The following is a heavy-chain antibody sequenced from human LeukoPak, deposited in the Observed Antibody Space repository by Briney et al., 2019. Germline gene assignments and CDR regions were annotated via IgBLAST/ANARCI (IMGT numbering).Heavy chain of an antibody. J-gene: IGHJ4*02. CDR1: GFTFSPYS. D-gene: IGHD2-15*01. Sequence: PGGSLRLSCAASGFTFSPYSMNWVRQAPGKGLEWVSYISSSSSTIYYADSVKGRFTISRDNAKNSLYLQMNSLRDEDTAVYYCARDRRYCSGGSCQHDYWGQGTLVTVSS. CDR3: ARDRRYCSGGSCQHDY. V-gene: IGHV3-48*02. CDR2: ISSSSSTI.